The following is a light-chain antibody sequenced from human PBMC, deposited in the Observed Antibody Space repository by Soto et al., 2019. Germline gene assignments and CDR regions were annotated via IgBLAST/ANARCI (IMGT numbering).Light chain of an antibody. V-gene: IGKV1-6*01. CDR3: ILDFSYFWA. Sequence: IQMTHSPSSLAASVVGRVSITCRASQSISNYLNWYQQKPGKANKLLIYAAYSLGSGVKSRFSGSGSGTDFTLTIRSMQPEDFATYYCILDFSYFWAFGKGNTV. J-gene: IGKJ1*01. CDR2: AAY. CDR1: QSISNY.